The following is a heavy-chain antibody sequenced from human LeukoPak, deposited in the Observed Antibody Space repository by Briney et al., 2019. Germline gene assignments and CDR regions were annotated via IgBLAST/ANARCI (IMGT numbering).Heavy chain of an antibody. V-gene: IGHV1-18*01. Sequence: GASVKVSCKASDFPFSSHGFSWVRQAPGQGLEWMGWISAYNGNTYYAQKLQGRVTMTTDTSTSTAYMELGSLRSEDTAVYYCATVQQLAAYYGMDVWGQGTTVTVSS. CDR2: ISAYNGNT. D-gene: IGHD6-13*01. CDR3: ATVQQLAAYYGMDV. CDR1: DFPFSSHG. J-gene: IGHJ6*02.